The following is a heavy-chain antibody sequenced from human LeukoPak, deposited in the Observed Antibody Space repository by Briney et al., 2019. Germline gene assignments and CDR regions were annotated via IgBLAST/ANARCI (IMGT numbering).Heavy chain of an antibody. CDR3: ARDGLAVAPGPLVDY. CDR2: INSDGSNT. Sequence: GSLRLSCAASGFTFSSYWMHWVRPAPGKGLVWVSRINSDGSNTRYADSVKGRFTISRDNAKNTLYLQMNSLRAEDTAVYYCARDGLAVAPGPLVDYWGQGTLVTVSS. J-gene: IGHJ4*02. D-gene: IGHD6-19*01. V-gene: IGHV3-74*01. CDR1: GFTFSSYW.